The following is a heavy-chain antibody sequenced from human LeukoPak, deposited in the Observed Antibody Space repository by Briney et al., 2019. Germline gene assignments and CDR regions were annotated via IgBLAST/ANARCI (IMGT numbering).Heavy chain of an antibody. CDR1: GGTFSSYA. Sequence: ASVKVSCKASGGTFSSYAISWVRQAPGQGLEWMGGIIPIFGTANYAQKFQGRVTITADESTITAYMELSSLRSEDTAVYYCATPIPAAMGYYYYGMDVWGQGTRSPSP. CDR3: ATPIPAAMGYYYYGMDV. D-gene: IGHD2-2*01. V-gene: IGHV1-69*13. CDR2: IIPIFGTA. J-gene: IGHJ6*02.